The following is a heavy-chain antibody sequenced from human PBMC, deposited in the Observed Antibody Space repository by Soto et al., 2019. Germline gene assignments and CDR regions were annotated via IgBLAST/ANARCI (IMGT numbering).Heavy chain of an antibody. D-gene: IGHD3-10*01. CDR3: AKAFAVRGVIAEGLEY. CDR2: ISGGGGST. J-gene: IGHJ4*02. CDR1: GFTFSSYA. Sequence: GGSLRLSCAASGFTFSSYAMTWVRQAPGWGLEWVSSISGGGGSTYYAASVKGRFTISRDNFKNTLHLQMNSLRAEDTAVYYCAKAFAVRGVIAEGLEYWGQGTLVTVSS. V-gene: IGHV3-23*01.